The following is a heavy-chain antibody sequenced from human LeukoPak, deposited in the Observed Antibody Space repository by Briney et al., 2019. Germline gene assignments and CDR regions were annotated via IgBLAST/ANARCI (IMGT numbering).Heavy chain of an antibody. D-gene: IGHD3-22*01. CDR1: GFTFSNAW. J-gene: IGHJ4*02. Sequence: GGSLRLSCAASGFTFSNAWMSWVRQAPGKELEWVGRIKSKTDGGTTDYAAPVKGRFTISRDDSKNTLYLQMNSLKTEDTAVYYCTTESYYYDSSGYYWGQGTLVTVSS. CDR3: TTESYYYDSSGYY. CDR2: IKSKTDGGTT. V-gene: IGHV3-15*01.